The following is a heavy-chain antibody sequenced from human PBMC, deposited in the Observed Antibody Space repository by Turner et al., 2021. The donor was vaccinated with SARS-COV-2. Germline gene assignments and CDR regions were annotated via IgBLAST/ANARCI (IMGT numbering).Heavy chain of an antibody. V-gene: IGHV3-33*01. Sequence: GESGGGVVQPGRSLRLSCAASGFTFSSYGMHWVRQAPGKGLEWVAVIWYDGSNKNYADSVKGRFTISRDNSKNTLYLQMNSLRAEDTAVYYCAREREEGYYDFWSGYYGWFDPWGQGTLVTVSS. J-gene: IGHJ5*02. D-gene: IGHD3-3*01. CDR1: GFTFSSYG. CDR2: IWYDGSNK. CDR3: AREREEGYYDFWSGYYGWFDP.